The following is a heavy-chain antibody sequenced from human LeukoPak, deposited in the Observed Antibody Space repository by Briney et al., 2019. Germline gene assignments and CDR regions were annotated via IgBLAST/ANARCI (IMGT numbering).Heavy chain of an antibody. CDR2: IIENGGET. Sequence: PGGSLRLSCAAYGFTFNKFAMSWVRQAPGKGLEWVSGIIENGGETYYADSVRGRFTISRDNSKNTLYLQMNSLRAEDTAVYYCAKDYEYNSNTWYFHWGRGTLVSVSS. J-gene: IGHJ4*02. D-gene: IGHD6-13*01. CDR1: GFTFNKFA. V-gene: IGHV3-23*01. CDR3: AKDYEYNSNTWYFH.